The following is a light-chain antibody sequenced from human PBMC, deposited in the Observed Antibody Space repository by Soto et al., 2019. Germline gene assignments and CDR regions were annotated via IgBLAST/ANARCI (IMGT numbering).Light chain of an antibody. CDR1: QSVSSN. V-gene: IGKV3-15*01. J-gene: IGKJ3*01. Sequence: EIVMTQSPATLSVSPGERATLSCRASQSVSSNLAWYQQKPGQAPRLLIYGASTRATDIPARFSGSGSGTEFTLTISSLQSEDFADYYCQQYNNWPLFTFGPGTKVDIK. CDR2: GAS. CDR3: QQYNNWPLFT.